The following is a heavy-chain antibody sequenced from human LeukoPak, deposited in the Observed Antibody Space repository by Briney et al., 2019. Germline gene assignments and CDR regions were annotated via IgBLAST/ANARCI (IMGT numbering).Heavy chain of an antibody. V-gene: IGHV3-23*01. CDR3: AGAPRGGYVQYYFEY. CDR1: GFTFSSYA. Sequence: PGGSLRLSCAASGFTFSSYAMSWVRQAPGKGLEWVSAISGSGGSTYYADSVKGRFTISRDNAKNTVYLQMNSLRAADAAVYYCAGAPRGGYVQYYFEYWGQGTLVTVSS. J-gene: IGHJ4*02. D-gene: IGHD5-24*01. CDR2: ISGSGGST.